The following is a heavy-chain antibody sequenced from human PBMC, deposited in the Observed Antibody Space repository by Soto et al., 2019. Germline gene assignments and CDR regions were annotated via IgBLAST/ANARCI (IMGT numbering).Heavy chain of an antibody. Sequence: QMPLVQSGPEVKKPGTSVKVSCKASGFTFTSSAMQWVRQARGQRLEWIGWICVGSGNTNYAQKFQERVTITRDRSTSTAYMELSSMRSEDTAVYYCAADRYCSGGSCWYYYYGMDVWGQGTTVTVSS. D-gene: IGHD2-15*01. V-gene: IGHV1-58*02. J-gene: IGHJ6*02. CDR2: ICVGSGNT. CDR3: AADRYCSGGSCWYYYYGMDV. CDR1: GFTFTSSA.